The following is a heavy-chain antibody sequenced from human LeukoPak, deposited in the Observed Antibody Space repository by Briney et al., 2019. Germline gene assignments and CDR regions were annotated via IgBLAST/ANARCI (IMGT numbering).Heavy chain of an antibody. CDR3: ARDRWARKFYYMDV. J-gene: IGHJ6*03. V-gene: IGHV1-69*13. Sequence: SVKVSCKASGGTFSSYALSWVRQAPGQGLEWMGGIIPIFGTANYAQEFQGRVTITADEATSTAYMGLSSLRSEDTAAYYCARDRWARKFYYMDVWGKGTTVTVSS. CDR2: IIPIFGTA. CDR1: GGTFSSYA. D-gene: IGHD3-16*01.